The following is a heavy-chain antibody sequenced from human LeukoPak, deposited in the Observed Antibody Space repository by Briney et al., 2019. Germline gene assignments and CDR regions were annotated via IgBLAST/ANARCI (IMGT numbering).Heavy chain of an antibody. CDR1: GGSISSYY. J-gene: IGHJ6*02. CDR2: IYTSGST. V-gene: IGHV4-4*07. CDR3: ARDFCIAVAGNEYYYYGMDV. D-gene: IGHD6-19*01. Sequence: SETLSLTCTVSGGSISSYYWSWIRQPAGKGLEWIGRIYTSGSTNYNPSLKSRVTMSVDTSKNQFSLKLSSVTAADTAVYYCARDFCIAVAGNEYYYYGMDVWGQGTTVTVSS.